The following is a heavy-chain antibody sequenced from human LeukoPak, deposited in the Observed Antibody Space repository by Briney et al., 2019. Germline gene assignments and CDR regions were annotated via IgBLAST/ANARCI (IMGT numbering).Heavy chain of an antibody. CDR2: ISGRSSHV. Sequence: PGGSLRLSCSASGFSFSDYDMNWVRQAPGKGLEWVSAISGRSSHVYYGESVKGRFSISRDNSKNTLHLQMNGLKAEDAAIYYCAKASVGHCSGAFCYPFDSWGQGTLVTVSS. V-gene: IGHV3-23*01. CDR3: AKASVGHCSGAFCYPFDS. J-gene: IGHJ4*02. D-gene: IGHD2-15*01. CDR1: GFSFSDYD.